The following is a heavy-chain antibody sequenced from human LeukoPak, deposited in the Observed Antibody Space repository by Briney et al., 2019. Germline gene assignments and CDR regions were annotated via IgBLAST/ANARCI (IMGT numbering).Heavy chain of an antibody. D-gene: IGHD3-16*01. CDR3: ATYKYDYVWGNQHFDY. Sequence: PSETLSLTCAVYGGSFSGYYRAWIRQPPGKGLEYIGSINYRGGTYYNPSLKSRVTLSVDTSKNQFSLRLNSVTAADTAVYYCATYKYDYVWGNQHFDYWGQGTLVAVSS. J-gene: IGHJ4*02. CDR2: INYRGGT. V-gene: IGHV4-34*10. CDR1: GGSFSGYY.